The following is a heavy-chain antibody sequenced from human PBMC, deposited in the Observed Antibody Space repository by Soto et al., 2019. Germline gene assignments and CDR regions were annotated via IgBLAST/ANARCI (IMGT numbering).Heavy chain of an antibody. CDR3: AKISVTTEGLYYYGMDV. CDR1: GFTFSSYA. Sequence: EVQLLESGGGLVQPGGSLRLSCAASGFTFSSYAMSWVRQAPGKGLEWVSAISGSGGSTYYADSVKGRFTISRDNSKNTLYLQMNSLRAEDTAVYYCAKISVTTEGLYYYGMDVWGQGTTVTVSS. V-gene: IGHV3-23*01. D-gene: IGHD4-17*01. J-gene: IGHJ6*02. CDR2: ISGSGGST.